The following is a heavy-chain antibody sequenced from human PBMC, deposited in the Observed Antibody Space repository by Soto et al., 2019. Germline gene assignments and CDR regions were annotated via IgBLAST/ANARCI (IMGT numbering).Heavy chain of an antibody. CDR3: ARGYGDYEAIGGSYYYYGMDV. CDR1: GFTFSSYG. V-gene: IGHV3-33*01. D-gene: IGHD4-17*01. CDR2: IWYDGSNK. J-gene: IGHJ6*02. Sequence: QVQLVESGGGVVQPGRSLRLSCAASGFTFSSYGMHWVRQAPGKGLEWVAVIWYDGSNKYYADSVKGRFTISRDNSKNTLYLQMNSLRAEDTAVYYCARGYGDYEAIGGSYYYYGMDVWGQGTTVTVSS.